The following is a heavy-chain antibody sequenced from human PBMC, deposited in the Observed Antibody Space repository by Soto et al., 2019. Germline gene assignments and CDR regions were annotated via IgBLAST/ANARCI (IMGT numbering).Heavy chain of an antibody. CDR3: ASPDAESSSPRARDYYYGMDV. CDR2: IIPIFGTA. Sequence: SVKVSCKASGGTFSSYAISWVRQAPGQGLEWMGGIIPIFGTANYAQKFQGRVTITADESTSTAYMELSSLRSEDTAVYYCASPDAESSSPRARDYYYGMDVWGQGTTVTVSS. CDR1: GGTFSSYA. V-gene: IGHV1-69*13. D-gene: IGHD6-6*01. J-gene: IGHJ6*02.